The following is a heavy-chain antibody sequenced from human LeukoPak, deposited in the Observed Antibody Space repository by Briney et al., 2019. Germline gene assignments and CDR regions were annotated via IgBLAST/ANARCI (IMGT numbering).Heavy chain of an antibody. Sequence: ASVKVSCKTSGYIFTSYYMHWARQAPGQGLEWMGIINPSDGTTTYAQKFQGRVTMTRDMSTSTVYMELSSLRSEDTAMYYCARTFYEQMPHFDYWGQGTLVTVSS. J-gene: IGHJ4*02. CDR1: GYIFTSYY. V-gene: IGHV1-46*01. CDR2: INPSDGTT. D-gene: IGHD3-16*01. CDR3: ARTFYEQMPHFDY.